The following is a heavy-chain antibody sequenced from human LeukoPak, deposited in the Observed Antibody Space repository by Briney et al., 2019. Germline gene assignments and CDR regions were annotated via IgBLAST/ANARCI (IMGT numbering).Heavy chain of an antibody. V-gene: IGHV4-34*01. CDR1: GGSFSGYY. J-gene: IGHJ5*02. Sequence: SETLSLTCAVYGGSFSGYYWSWIRQPPGKGLEWIGEINHSGSTNYNPSLKSRVTISVDTSKNQFSLKLSSVTAADTAVYYCARHGSSWYFWFDPWGQGTLVTVSS. CDR3: ARHGSSWYFWFDP. D-gene: IGHD6-13*01. CDR2: INHSGST.